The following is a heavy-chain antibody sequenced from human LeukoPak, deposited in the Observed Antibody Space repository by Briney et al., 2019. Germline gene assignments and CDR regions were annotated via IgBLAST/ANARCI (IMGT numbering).Heavy chain of an antibody. Sequence: GESLKISCKGSGYSFTDYWIGWVRQMPGKGLEWMGIIFPGDSDTRYSPSFQGQVTISADKSISTAYLQWSSLKASDTAMYYCASTGYCISHTCQGYYFDHWGQGTLVTVSS. CDR1: GYSFTDYW. CDR2: IFPGDSDT. CDR3: ASTGYCISHTCQGYYFDH. J-gene: IGHJ4*02. D-gene: IGHD2-2*01. V-gene: IGHV5-51*01.